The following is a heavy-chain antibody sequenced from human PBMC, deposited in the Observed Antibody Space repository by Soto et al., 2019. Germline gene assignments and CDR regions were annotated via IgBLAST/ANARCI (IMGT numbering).Heavy chain of an antibody. J-gene: IGHJ6*02. Sequence: SQTLSLTCAISGDSVSSNSAAWNWIRQSPSRGLEWLGRTYYRSKWYNDYAVSVKSRITINPDTSKNQFSLQLNSVTPEDTAVYYCARDQSRSSGWYPTYYYYGMDVWGQGTTVTVSS. D-gene: IGHD6-19*01. CDR3: ARDQSRSSGWYPTYYYYGMDV. CDR1: GDSVSSNSAA. CDR2: TYYRSKWYN. V-gene: IGHV6-1*01.